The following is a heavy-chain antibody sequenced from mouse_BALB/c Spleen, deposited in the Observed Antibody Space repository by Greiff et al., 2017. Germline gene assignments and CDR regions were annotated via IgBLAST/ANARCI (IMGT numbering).Heavy chain of an antibody. CDR1: GFTFSSYA. J-gene: IGHJ3*01. Sequence: EVKVVESGGGLVKPGGSLKLSCAASGFTFSSYAMSWVRQTPEKRLEWVASISSGGSTYYPDSVKGRFTISRDNARNILYLQMSSLRSEDTAMYYCANVRRNWFAYWGQGTLVTVSA. V-gene: IGHV5-6-5*01. CDR2: ISSGGST. D-gene: IGHD2-14*01. CDR3: ANVRRNWFAY.